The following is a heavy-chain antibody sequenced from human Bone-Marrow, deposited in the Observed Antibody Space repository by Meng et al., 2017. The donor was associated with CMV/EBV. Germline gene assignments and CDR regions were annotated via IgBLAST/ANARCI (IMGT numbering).Heavy chain of an antibody. CDR3: ARSQPHSSGYIRFDY. CDR2: MNPNIGNT. D-gene: IGHD3-22*01. J-gene: IGHJ4*02. V-gene: IGHV1-8*01. CDR1: GYTFTNYD. Sequence: ASVKVSCKASGYTFTNYDINWVRQAPGQGLEWMGWMNPNIGNTGYAQKFQGRVTMTRDTSISTAYMELRSLRSEDTAVYYCARSQPHSSGYIRFDYWGQGTLVIVSS.